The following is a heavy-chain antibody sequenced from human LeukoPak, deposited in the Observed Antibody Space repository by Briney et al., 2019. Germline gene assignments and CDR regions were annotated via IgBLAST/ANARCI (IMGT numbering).Heavy chain of an antibody. CDR2: INPNSGGT. Sequence: GASVKVSCKASGYTFTGYYMHWVRQAPGQGLEWMGWINPNSGGTNYAQKFQGRVTMTRDTSISTAYMELSRLRSDDTAVYYCARDRPGYCSSTSCYTSPGYYYYMDVWGKGTTVTVSS. J-gene: IGHJ6*03. CDR3: ARDRPGYCSSTSCYTSPGYYYYMDV. D-gene: IGHD2-2*02. CDR1: GYTFTGYY. V-gene: IGHV1-2*02.